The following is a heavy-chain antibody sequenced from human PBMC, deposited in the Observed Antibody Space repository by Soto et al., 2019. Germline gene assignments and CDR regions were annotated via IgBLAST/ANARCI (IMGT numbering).Heavy chain of an antibody. J-gene: IGHJ4*02. D-gene: IGHD3-9*01. Sequence: GESLKISCKTSGYSFTTYWIAWVRQMPGKGLEWMGMFHPGDSGTRYGPSFQGQVTISADKSISTAYLQWSSLRASDTAMYYCARHGVGDILTGRPDYWGQGTLVTVSS. CDR3: ARHGVGDILTGRPDY. CDR1: GYSFTTYW. CDR2: FHPGDSGT. V-gene: IGHV5-51*01.